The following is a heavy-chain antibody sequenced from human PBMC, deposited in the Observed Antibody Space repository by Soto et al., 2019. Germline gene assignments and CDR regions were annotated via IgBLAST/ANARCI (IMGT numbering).Heavy chain of an antibody. CDR3: ARRYGGNFDY. J-gene: IGHJ4*02. CDR2: IYYSGST. Sequence: SETLSLTCTASGGSISSYYWSWIRHPPGKGLEWIGYIYYSGSTNYNPSLKSRVTISVDTPKNQFSLKLSSVTAADTAVYYCARRYGGNFDYWGQGTLVTVSS. CDR1: GGSISSYY. D-gene: IGHD3-16*01. V-gene: IGHV4-59*01.